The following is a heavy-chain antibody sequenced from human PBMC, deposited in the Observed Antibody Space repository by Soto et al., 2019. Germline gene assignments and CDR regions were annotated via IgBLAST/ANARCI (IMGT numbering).Heavy chain of an antibody. D-gene: IGHD3-9*01. J-gene: IGHJ5*02. CDR2: ISYDGSNK. V-gene: IGHV3-30-3*01. CDR1: GFTFSSYA. Sequence: QVQLVESGGGVVQPGRPLRLSCAASGFTFSSYAMHWVRQAPGKGLEWVAVISYDGSNKYYADSVKGRFTISRDNSKNTLYRQMNSLRAEDTAVYYCARQHSPFDWLLSPTWFDPWGQGTLVTVSS. CDR3: ARQHSPFDWLLSPTWFDP.